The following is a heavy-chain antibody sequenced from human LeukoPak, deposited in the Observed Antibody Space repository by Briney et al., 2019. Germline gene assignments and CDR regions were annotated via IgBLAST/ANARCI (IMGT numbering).Heavy chain of an antibody. D-gene: IGHD3-22*01. CDR3: ARSLVVVTPAYYFDY. V-gene: IGHV3-23*01. CDR1: GFAFSSYA. Sequence: GGSLRLSCAASGFAFSSYAMSWVRRAPGKGLEWVSAISGSGGSTYYADSVKGRFTISSDNSKNTLYLQMNSLRAEDTAVYYCARSLVVVTPAYYFDYWGQGTLVTVSS. CDR2: ISGSGGST. J-gene: IGHJ4*02.